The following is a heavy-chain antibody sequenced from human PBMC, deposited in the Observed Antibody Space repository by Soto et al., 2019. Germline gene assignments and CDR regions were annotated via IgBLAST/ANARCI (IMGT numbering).Heavy chain of an antibody. CDR3: ARSYCGDNCALDY. V-gene: IGHV3-30-3*01. Sequence: QMQLVESGGGVVQPGRSLRLSCAASGFIFSSFPMHWVRQAPGKGLEWVAVVSKDGSDKHYADSVKGRFTISRENSENTLHLQMNSLRPEDTGVYYCARSYCGDNCALDYWGQGTPVTVSS. CDR1: GFIFSSFP. J-gene: IGHJ4*02. D-gene: IGHD2-21*02. CDR2: VSKDGSDK.